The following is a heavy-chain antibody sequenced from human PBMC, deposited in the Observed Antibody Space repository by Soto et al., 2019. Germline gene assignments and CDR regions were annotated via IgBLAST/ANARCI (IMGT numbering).Heavy chain of an antibody. CDR3: ARDLTSPTGYGAFDI. V-gene: IGHV1-18*01. D-gene: IGHD3-9*01. Sequence: GASVKVSCKASGYTFTSYGISWGRQAPGQGLEWMGWISAYNGNTNYAQKLQGRVTMTTDTSTSTAYMELRSLRSDDTAVYYCARDLTSPTGYGAFDIWGQGTMVTVS. CDR2: ISAYNGNT. J-gene: IGHJ3*02. CDR1: GYTFTSYG.